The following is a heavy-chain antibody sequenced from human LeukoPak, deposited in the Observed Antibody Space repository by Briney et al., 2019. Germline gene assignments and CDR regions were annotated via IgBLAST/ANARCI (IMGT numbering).Heavy chain of an antibody. Sequence: ASVKVSCKVSGYTLTELSMHWVRQAPGKGLEWMGGFDPEDGETIYAQKFQGRVTMTTDTSTSTAYMELRSLRSDDTAVYYCARDAIYDILTGYDERWFDPWGQGTLVTVSS. CDR3: ARDAIYDILTGYDERWFDP. V-gene: IGHV1-24*01. J-gene: IGHJ5*02. D-gene: IGHD3-9*01. CDR2: FDPEDGET. CDR1: GYTLTELS.